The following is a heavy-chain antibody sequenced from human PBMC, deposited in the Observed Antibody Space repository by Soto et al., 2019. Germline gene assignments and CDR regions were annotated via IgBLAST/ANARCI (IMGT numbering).Heavy chain of an antibody. J-gene: IGHJ4*02. CDR3: VRKAGVSLD. CDR1: GFTFNTFE. D-gene: IGHD2-8*01. CDR2: VSISGSTI. Sequence: EVLLVESGGGLVQPGGSLRLSCAASGFTFNTFEMHWVRQAPGKGLEWVSYVSISGSTIYYADYVKGRFTISRDNAKNSLYLQMNSLRVEDTAVYYCVRKAGVSLDWGQGTLVTVSS. V-gene: IGHV3-48*03.